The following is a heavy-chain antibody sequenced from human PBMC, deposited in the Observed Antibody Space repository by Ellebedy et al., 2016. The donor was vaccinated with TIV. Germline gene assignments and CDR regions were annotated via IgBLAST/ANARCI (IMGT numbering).Heavy chain of an antibody. CDR3: TTLGSWNY. J-gene: IGHJ4*02. CDR2: IKSKSGGGTT. V-gene: IGHV3-15*07. CDR1: GFTFTNAW. D-gene: IGHD7-27*01. Sequence: GESLKISCAASGFTFTNAWMNWVRQAPGKGLEWVGRIKSKSGGGTTDYAAPVKGRFTISRDDSKTTLFLQMNSLQIEDIAVYYCTTLGSWNYWGQGALVAVSS.